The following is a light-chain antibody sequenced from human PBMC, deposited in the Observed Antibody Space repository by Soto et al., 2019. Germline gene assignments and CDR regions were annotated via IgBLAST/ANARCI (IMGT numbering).Light chain of an antibody. CDR2: DAS. CDR1: QSVSSNS. CDR3: QQYGSSPYT. J-gene: IGKJ2*01. Sequence: EILLTQSPATLSLSPGERAAFSCGASQSVSSNSLAWYQQKPGLAPRLLIYDASSRSTDIPDRFSGRGSGTDFTLTISRVEPEDFAVYYCQQYGSSPYTFGQGTKLEI. V-gene: IGKV3D-20*01.